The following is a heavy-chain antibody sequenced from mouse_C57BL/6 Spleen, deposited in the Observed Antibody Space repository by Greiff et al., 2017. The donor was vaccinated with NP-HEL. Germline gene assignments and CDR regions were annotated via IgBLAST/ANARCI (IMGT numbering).Heavy chain of an antibody. CDR3: ARSVTTVYFDY. J-gene: IGHJ2*01. CDR1: GYTFTSYW. Sequence: QVQLQQPGTELVKPGASVKLSCKASGYTFTSYWMHWVKQRPGPGLEWIGNINPSNGGTNYNEKFKSKATLTVDKSSSTAYMQLSRLTAEDSAVYYCARSVTTVYFDYWGEGTTLTVSS. D-gene: IGHD1-1*01. V-gene: IGHV1-53*01. CDR2: INPSNGGT.